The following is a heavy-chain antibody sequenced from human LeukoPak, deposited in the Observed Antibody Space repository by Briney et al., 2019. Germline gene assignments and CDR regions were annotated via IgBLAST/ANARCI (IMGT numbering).Heavy chain of an antibody. D-gene: IGHD3-3*01. V-gene: IGHV4-30-4*01. J-gene: IGHJ3*02. Sequence: PSQTLSLTCTVSGGSISSGDYYWSWIRQPPGKGLEWIGYIYYSGSTYYNPSLKSRVTISVDTFKNQFSLKLSSVTAADTAVYYCARFPNYAFWGGSTDAFDIWGQGTMVTVSS. CDR3: ARFPNYAFWGGSTDAFDI. CDR2: IYYSGST. CDR1: GGSISSGDYY.